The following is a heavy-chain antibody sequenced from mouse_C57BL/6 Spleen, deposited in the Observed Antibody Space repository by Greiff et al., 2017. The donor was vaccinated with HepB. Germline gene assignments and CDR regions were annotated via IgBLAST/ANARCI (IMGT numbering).Heavy chain of an antibody. CDR1: GYAFSSSW. Sequence: VQLQQSGPELVKPGASVKISCKASGYAFSSSWMNWVKQRPGKGLEWIGRIYPGDGDTNYNGKFKGKATLTADKSSSTAYMQLSSLTSEDSAVYFCATMYYGSSYGYFDYWGQGTTLTVSS. J-gene: IGHJ2*01. D-gene: IGHD1-1*01. V-gene: IGHV1-82*01. CDR3: ATMYYGSSYGYFDY. CDR2: IYPGDGDT.